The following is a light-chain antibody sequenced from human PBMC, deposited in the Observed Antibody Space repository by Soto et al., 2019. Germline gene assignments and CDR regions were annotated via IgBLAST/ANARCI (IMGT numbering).Light chain of an antibody. CDR2: DAS. Sequence: EIVMTQSPATLSVSPGEGSTLSCRSSQSVSSYLAWYQQKPGQAPRLLIYDASNRATGVPARFSGSGSGTDFTLTISSLEPEDFALYYCQQRNNWPPITFGQGTRLEIK. J-gene: IGKJ5*01. CDR3: QQRNNWPPIT. V-gene: IGKV3-11*01. CDR1: QSVSSY.